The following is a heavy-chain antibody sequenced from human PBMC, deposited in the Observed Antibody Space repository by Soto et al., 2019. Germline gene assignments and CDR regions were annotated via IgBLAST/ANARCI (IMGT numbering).Heavy chain of an antibody. Sequence: QVQLVQSGAEVKKPGASVKVSCKASGYTFTSYAISWVRQAPGQGLEWTGGIIPIFGTANYAQKFQGRVTITADESTSTAYMELSSLRSEDTAVYYCARGPDIVVVPAARWGYGMDVWGQGTTVTVSS. J-gene: IGHJ6*02. D-gene: IGHD2-2*01. CDR3: ARGPDIVVVPAARWGYGMDV. V-gene: IGHV1-69*01. CDR2: IIPIFGTA. CDR1: GYTFTSYA.